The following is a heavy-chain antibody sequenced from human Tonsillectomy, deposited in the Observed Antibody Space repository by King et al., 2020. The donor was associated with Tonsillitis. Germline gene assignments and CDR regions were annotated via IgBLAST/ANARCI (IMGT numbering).Heavy chain of an antibody. Sequence: VQLVESGGGLVKPGGSLRLSCAASGFTFSNAWMSWGRQAPGKGLEWVGRIKSKTDGGTTDYAAPVKGRFTISRDDSKNTLYLQMNSLKTEDTAVYYCTTGWIQLWFDLWGQGTLVTVSS. J-gene: IGHJ5*02. D-gene: IGHD5-18*01. CDR2: IKSKTDGGTT. CDR3: TTGWIQLWFDL. CDR1: GFTFSNAW. V-gene: IGHV3-15*01.